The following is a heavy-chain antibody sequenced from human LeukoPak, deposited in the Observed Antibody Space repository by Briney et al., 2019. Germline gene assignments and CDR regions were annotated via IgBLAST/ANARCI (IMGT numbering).Heavy chain of an antibody. J-gene: IGHJ5*02. CDR2: INHSGST. V-gene: IGHV4-34*01. D-gene: IGHD3-3*01. CDR3: AKHRYYDFWSGYYSSYNWFDP. CDR1: GGSFSGYY. Sequence: SETLSLTCAVYGGSFSGYYWSWIRQPPGKGLEWIGEINHSGSTNYNPSLKSRVTISVDTSKNQFSLKLSSVTAADTAVYYCAKHRYYDFWSGYYSSYNWFDPWGQGTLVTVSS.